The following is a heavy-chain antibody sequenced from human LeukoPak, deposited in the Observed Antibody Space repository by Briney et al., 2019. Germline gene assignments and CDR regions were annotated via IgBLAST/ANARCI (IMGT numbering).Heavy chain of an antibody. D-gene: IGHD4-17*01. CDR1: GFTVSSNY. CDR3: ARDLYGVSHDY. V-gene: IGHV3-53*01. Sequence: PGGSLRLSCAASGFTVSSNYMNWVRQAPGKGLEWVSVIYSSGSTYYADSVKGRFTISRDNSKNTLYLQMNSLRAEDTAVYCCARDLYGVSHDYWGQGTLVTVSS. J-gene: IGHJ4*02. CDR2: IYSSGST.